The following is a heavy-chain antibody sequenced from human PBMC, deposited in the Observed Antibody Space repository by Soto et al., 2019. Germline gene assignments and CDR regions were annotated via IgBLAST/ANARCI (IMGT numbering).Heavy chain of an antibody. CDR1: GYTFTSYG. J-gene: IGHJ3*02. Sequence: QVQLVQSGAEVKKPGASVKVSCKASGYTFTSYGFSWVRQAPGQGLEWMGWITAFSGDTKYAQSLQGRVTMTTDTSTSTAYMELRSLRSDDAAVYYCARVLLRATAGDAFDIWCQGTTVTVSS. V-gene: IGHV1-18*01. D-gene: IGHD6-25*01. CDR2: ITAFSGDT. CDR3: ARVLLRATAGDAFDI.